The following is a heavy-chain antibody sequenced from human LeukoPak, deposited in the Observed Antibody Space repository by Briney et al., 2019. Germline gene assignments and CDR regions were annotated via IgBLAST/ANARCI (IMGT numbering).Heavy chain of an antibody. D-gene: IGHD3-16*01. CDR3: ARGGGLDV. CDR2: INTDGSST. V-gene: IGHV3-74*01. CDR1: GFTFNSYW. J-gene: IGHJ6*02. Sequence: GGSLRLSCAASGFTFNSYWMHWVRQAPGKGLLWVSRINTDGSSTHYADSVKGRLTISRDNAKNMLYLQTNGLRAEDTAVYFCARGGGLDVWGQGATVTVSS.